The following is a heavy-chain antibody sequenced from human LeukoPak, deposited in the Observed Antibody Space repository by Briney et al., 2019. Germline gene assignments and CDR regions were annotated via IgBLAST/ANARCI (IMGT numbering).Heavy chain of an antibody. CDR3: ARGNSEQERWLRTFDY. J-gene: IGHJ4*02. V-gene: IGHV1-3*01. CDR1: GYTFTSYA. Sequence: ASVKVSCKASGYTFTSYAMHWVRQAPGQRLEWMGWINAGNGNTKYSQKFQGRVTITRDTSASTAYMELSSLRSEDMAVYYCARGNSEQERWLRTFDYWGQGTLVTVSS. D-gene: IGHD5-24*01. CDR2: INAGNGNT.